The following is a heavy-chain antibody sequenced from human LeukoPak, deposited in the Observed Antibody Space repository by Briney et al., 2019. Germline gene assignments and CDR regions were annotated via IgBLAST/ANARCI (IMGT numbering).Heavy chain of an antibody. D-gene: IGHD7-27*01. CDR3: AKADTGYYYYGMDV. Sequence: PWGSLRLSCAASGFTVSSNYMTWVRQAPGKRLEWISLIYSGGSTYYADSVKGRFTISRDNSKNTLYLQMNSLRAEDTAVYYCAKADTGYYYYGMDVWGQGTTVTVSS. V-gene: IGHV3-53*01. J-gene: IGHJ6*02. CDR1: GFTVSSNY. CDR2: IYSGGST.